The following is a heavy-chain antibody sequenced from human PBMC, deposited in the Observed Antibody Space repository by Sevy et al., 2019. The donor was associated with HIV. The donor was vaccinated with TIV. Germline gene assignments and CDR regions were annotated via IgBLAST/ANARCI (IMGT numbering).Heavy chain of an antibody. J-gene: IGHJ4*02. D-gene: IGHD3-3*01. CDR1: GFTFSSYW. V-gene: IGHV3-7*01. CDR3: ARLGGMAFGY. Sequence: GGSLRLSCAGSGFTFSSYWMTWVRQIPGKGLEWVANINQDGSEKKYAESVNGRFTILRDNAEDSVYLQMKGLRVEDAAIYYCARLGGMAFGYWGQGSLVTVSS. CDR2: INQDGSEK.